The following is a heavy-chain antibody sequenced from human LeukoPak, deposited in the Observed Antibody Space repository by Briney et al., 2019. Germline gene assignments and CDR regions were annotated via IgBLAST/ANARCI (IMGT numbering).Heavy chain of an antibody. Sequence: PSETLSLTCAVYGGSFSGYYWSWIRQPPGKGLEWIGEINHSGSTNYNPSLKSRVTISVDTSKNQFSLKMSSVTAADTAVYYCARLRRGGWSGQWGRDTLVRV. CDR1: GGSFSGYY. J-gene: IGHJ1*01. D-gene: IGHD3-3*01. V-gene: IGHV4-34*01. CDR3: ARLRRGGWSGQ. CDR2: INHSGST.